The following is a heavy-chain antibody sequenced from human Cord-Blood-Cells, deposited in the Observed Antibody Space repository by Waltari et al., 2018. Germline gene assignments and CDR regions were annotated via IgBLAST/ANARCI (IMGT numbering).Heavy chain of an antibody. CDR2: INHSAST. CDR1: GGSFSGYS. J-gene: IGHJ6*02. V-gene: IGHV4-34*01. Sequence: QVQLQQWGAGLLKPSETLSLTCAVYGGSFSGYSWSWIRQPPGKGLEWIGEINHSASTNYNPSLKSRVTISVDTSKNQFSLKLSSVTAADTAVYYCASLNYYYYYGMDVWGQGTTVTVSS. CDR3: ASLNYYYYYGMDV.